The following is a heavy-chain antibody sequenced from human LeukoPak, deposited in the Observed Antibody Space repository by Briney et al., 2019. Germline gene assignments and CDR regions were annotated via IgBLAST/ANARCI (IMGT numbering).Heavy chain of an antibody. V-gene: IGHV4-34*01. J-gene: IGHJ4*02. CDR3: ASVRDGYNYYY. D-gene: IGHD5-24*01. CDR2: INHSGST. Sequence: SETLSLTCAVYGGSFSGYYWSWIRQPPGKGLEWIGEINHSGSTNYNPSLKSRVTISVDTSKNQFSLKLSSVTAADTAVYYCASVRDGYNYYYWGQGTLVTVSS. CDR1: GGSFSGYY.